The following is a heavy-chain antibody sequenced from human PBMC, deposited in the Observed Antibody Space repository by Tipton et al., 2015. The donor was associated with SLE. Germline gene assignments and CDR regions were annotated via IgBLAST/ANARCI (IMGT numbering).Heavy chain of an antibody. CDR1: GGSISSSSYY. J-gene: IGHJ2*01. Sequence: TLSLTCTVSGGSISSSSYYWGWIRQPPGKGLEWIGSIYHSGSTYYNPSLKSRVTISVDTSKNQFSLKLSSVTAADTAVYYCARASGSWYFDLWGQGTLVTVSS. CDR2: IYHSGST. V-gene: IGHV4-39*07. CDR3: ARASGSWYFDL.